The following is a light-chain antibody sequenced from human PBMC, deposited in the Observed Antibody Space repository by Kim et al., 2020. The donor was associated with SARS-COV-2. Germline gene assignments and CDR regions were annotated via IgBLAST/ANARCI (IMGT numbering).Light chain of an antibody. CDR2: RNN. V-gene: IGLV1-47*01. CDR3: AAWDDSLSGWV. J-gene: IGLJ3*02. CDR1: SSNIGSNY. Sequence: QSVLTQPPSASGTPGQRATISCSGSSSNIGSNYVYWYQQLPGTAPKLLIYRNNQRPSGVPDRFSGSKSGTSASLAISGLRSEDEADYYCAAWDDSLSGWVFGGGTQ.